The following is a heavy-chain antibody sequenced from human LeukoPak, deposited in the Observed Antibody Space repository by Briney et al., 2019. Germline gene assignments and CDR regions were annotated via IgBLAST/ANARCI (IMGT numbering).Heavy chain of an antibody. CDR1: SGSISTSNYY. V-gene: IGHV4-39*07. CDR3: ARRRQLVLRNWFDP. CDR2: IFYSGST. J-gene: IGHJ5*02. D-gene: IGHD6-13*01. Sequence: SETLSLTCTVSSGSISTSNYYWGWVRQPPGKALEWIGNIFYSGSTYYSPSLKSRVTISVDTSKNQFSLKLSSVAAADTAVYYCARRRQLVLRNWFDPWGQGTLVTVSS.